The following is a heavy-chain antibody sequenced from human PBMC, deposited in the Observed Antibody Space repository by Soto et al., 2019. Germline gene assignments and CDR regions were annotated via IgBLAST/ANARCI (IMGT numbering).Heavy chain of an antibody. CDR1: GGSISSYY. V-gene: IGHV4-59*08. J-gene: IGHJ4*02. CDR3: ARLDSLTYYDILTGPGSFDY. Sequence: SETLSLTCPVSGGSISSYYWSWIRQPPGKGIDWIGYIYYSGSTNYNPSLKSRVTISVDTSKNQFSLKLSSVTAADTAVYYCARLDSLTYYDILTGPGSFDYWGQGTLVTVSS. CDR2: IYYSGST. D-gene: IGHD3-9*01.